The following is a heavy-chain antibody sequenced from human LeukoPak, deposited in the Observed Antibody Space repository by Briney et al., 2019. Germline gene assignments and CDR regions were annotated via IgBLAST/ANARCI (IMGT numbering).Heavy chain of an antibody. CDR1: GYTFTGDC. J-gene: IGHJ4*02. CDR3: AREAYGSGYSFDY. V-gene: IGHV1-2*02. Sequence: ASVKVSCKASGYTFTGDCMHWVRQAPGQGLEWMGWINPNSGGTNYAQKFQGRVTMTRDTSISTAYMELSRLRSDDTAVYYCAREAYGSGYSFDYWGQGTLVTVSS. D-gene: IGHD3-10*01. CDR2: INPNSGGT.